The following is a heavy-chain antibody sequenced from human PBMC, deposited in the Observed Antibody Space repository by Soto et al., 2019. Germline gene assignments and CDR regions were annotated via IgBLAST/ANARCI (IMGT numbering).Heavy chain of an antibody. CDR3: ASAAVTAPDS. J-gene: IGHJ4*02. CDR1: GFTVSSKY. CDR2: IYRAGST. D-gene: IGHD2-21*02. V-gene: IGHV3-53*01. Sequence: EVQLVESGGGLIQPGGSLRLSCAASGFTVSSKYMTWVRQAAGKVLEWVSVIYRAGSTYYADSVKGRFTISRDNSKNTLYLQMNSLRVEDTAVYYCASAAVTAPDSWGQGTLVTVSS.